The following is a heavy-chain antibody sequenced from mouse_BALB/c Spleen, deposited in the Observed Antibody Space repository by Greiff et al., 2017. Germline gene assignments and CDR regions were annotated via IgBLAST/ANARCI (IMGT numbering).Heavy chain of an antibody. Sequence: VQLQQSGAELMKPGASVKISCKATGYTFSSYWIEWVKQRPGHGLEWIGEILPGSGSTNYNEKFKGKATFTADTSSNTAYMQLSSLTSEDSAVYYCARRKKNLYDGYDEDAMDYWGQGTSVTVSS. CDR1: GYTFSSYW. J-gene: IGHJ4*01. CDR3: ARRKKNLYDGYDEDAMDY. D-gene: IGHD2-2*01. CDR2: ILPGSGST. V-gene: IGHV1-9*01.